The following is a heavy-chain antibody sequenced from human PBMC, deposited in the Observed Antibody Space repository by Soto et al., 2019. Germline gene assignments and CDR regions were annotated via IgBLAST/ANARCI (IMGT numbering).Heavy chain of an antibody. Sequence: QVQLVASGGGVVQPGRSLRLSCAASGFVFRDYAMHWVRQAPGKGLEWVALISYDGVNKYYADSVKGRFSITRENSKKTLSLQINSLRPEDTAMYFCARGLVWGDYDPPYFDFWGRGTLVAVSS. J-gene: IGHJ4*02. CDR3: ARGLVWGDYDPPYFDF. CDR1: GFVFRDYA. V-gene: IGHV3-30*04. D-gene: IGHD4-17*01. CDR2: ISYDGVNK.